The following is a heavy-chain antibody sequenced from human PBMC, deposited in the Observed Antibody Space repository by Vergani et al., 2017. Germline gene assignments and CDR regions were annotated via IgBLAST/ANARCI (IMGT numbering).Heavy chain of an antibody. CDR2: ISGSGVSA. CDR3: AKQYFVSGNYLFDY. D-gene: IGHD3-10*01. V-gene: IGHV3-23*04. Sequence: EVQLVESGGGLVQPGGSLRPTCAASEFTFSNYAMNWVRQAPGKGLEWVSGISGSGVSAYYTDSVKGRFTISRDNSKNMLFLQMNNLRTEDTAIYYCAKQYFVSGNYLFDYWGQGTLVTVSS. J-gene: IGHJ4*02. CDR1: EFTFSNYA.